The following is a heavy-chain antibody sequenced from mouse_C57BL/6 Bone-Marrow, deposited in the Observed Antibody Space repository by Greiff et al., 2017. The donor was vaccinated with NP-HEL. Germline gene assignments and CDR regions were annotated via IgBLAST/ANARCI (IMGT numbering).Heavy chain of an antibody. J-gene: IGHJ4*01. CDR2: ISNLAYSI. D-gene: IGHD1-1*01. Sequence: EVQLQQSGGGLVQPGGSLKLSCAASGFTFSDYGMAWVRQAPGKGPEWVAFISNLAYSIYYADTVTGRFTISRENARNTLYLEMSSRRSEDTAMYYCARDYGSSYAMDDWGQGTSGTVSS. CDR3: ARDYGSSYAMDD. CDR1: GFTFSDYG. V-gene: IGHV5-15*01.